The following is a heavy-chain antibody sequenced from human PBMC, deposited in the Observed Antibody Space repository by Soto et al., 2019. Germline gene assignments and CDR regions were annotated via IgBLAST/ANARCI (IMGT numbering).Heavy chain of an antibody. J-gene: IGHJ5*02. CDR1: GDTFTNFD. D-gene: IGHD4-17*01. CDR2: MRADSGDS. V-gene: IGHV1-8*01. Sequence: QVQLVQPGTEVRKPGASVKVSCEPSGDTFTNFDLNWVRQASGQGLEWIGWMRADSGDSGHARKFQGRVTSTRDTSRSTAYMELSSLRAEDTAVYYCARYIYGQGFKAWGQGTLVFVSS. CDR3: ARYIYGQGFKA.